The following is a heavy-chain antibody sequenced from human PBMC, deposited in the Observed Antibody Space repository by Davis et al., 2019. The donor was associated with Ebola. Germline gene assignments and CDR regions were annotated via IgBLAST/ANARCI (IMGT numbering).Heavy chain of an antibody. CDR2: IWYDGSNK. CDR3: ARDGKRSIFWSGYYTGPGGYYGMDV. CDR1: GFTFSSYG. Sequence: GESLKISCAASGFTFSSYGMHWVRQAPGKGLEWVAVIWYDGSNKYYADSVKGRLTISRDNSKNTLYLQMNSLRAEDTAVYYCARDGKRSIFWSGYYTGPGGYYGMDVWGQGTTVTVSS. J-gene: IGHJ6*02. V-gene: IGHV3-33*01. D-gene: IGHD3-3*01.